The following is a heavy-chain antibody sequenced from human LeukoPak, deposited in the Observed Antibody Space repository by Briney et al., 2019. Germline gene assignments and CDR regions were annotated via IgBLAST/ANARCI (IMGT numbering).Heavy chain of an antibody. CDR1: GYSFTSYW. Sequence: GESLKISCKGSGYSFTSYWIGWVRQMPGKGLEWMGIIYPGDSDTTYSPSFQGQVTISADKSIGTAYLQWSSLQASDTAMYYCARHSKTGSTYYGMDVWGQGTTVTVSS. J-gene: IGHJ6*02. V-gene: IGHV5-51*01. CDR3: ARHSKTGSTYYGMDV. CDR2: IYPGDSDT. D-gene: IGHD1-7*01.